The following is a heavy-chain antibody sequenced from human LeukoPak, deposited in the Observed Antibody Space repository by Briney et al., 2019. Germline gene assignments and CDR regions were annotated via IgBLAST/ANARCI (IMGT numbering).Heavy chain of an antibody. Sequence: SETLSLTCTVSGGSISSYYWSWIRQPPGKGLEWIGYIYYSGSTNYNPSLKSRVTISVDTSKNQFSLKLSSVTAADTAVYYCARDMGEEHIVVVTASYYFDYWGQGTLVTVSS. CDR3: ARDMGEEHIVVVTASYYFDY. V-gene: IGHV4-59*01. J-gene: IGHJ4*02. CDR1: GGSISSYY. CDR2: IYYSGST. D-gene: IGHD2-21*02.